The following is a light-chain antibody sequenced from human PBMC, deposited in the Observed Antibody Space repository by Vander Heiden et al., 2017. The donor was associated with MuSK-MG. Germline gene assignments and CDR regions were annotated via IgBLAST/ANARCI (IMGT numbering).Light chain of an antibody. CDR2: GAS. CDR1: QSVSSSY. J-gene: IGKJ2*01. Sequence: EIVLTQSPGTLSLSPGERATLSCRASQSVSSSYLAWYQQKPGQAPRLLIYGASSRATGIPDRFSGSGSGTDFTLTICRLEPEDFAVYYCQQYGSSPYTFGQGTKVEIK. CDR3: QQYGSSPYT. V-gene: IGKV3-20*01.